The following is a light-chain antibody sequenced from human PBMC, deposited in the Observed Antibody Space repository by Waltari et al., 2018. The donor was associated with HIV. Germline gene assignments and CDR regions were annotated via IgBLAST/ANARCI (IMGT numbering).Light chain of an antibody. V-gene: IGKV1-39*01. CDR1: QNIGDY. CDR3: QQTYSTHLFT. Sequence: DIQMTQSPSPLSASVGDRITITCRASQNIGDYVNCYQQTPGNAPKLLVYSASSLQSGVPSRFSCSGSWTDFTLTISNLQPEDFGIYYCQQTYSTHLFTFGPGTEVDMK. CDR2: SAS. J-gene: IGKJ3*01.